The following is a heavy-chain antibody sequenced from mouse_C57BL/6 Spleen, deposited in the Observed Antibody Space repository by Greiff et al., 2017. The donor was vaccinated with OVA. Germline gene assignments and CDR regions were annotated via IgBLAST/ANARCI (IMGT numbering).Heavy chain of an antibody. CDR1: GFTFSDYY. CDR2: INYDGSST. Sequence: EVKLEESEGGLVQPGSSMKLSCTASGFTFSDYYMAWVRQVPEKGLEWVANINYDGSSTYYLDSLKSRFIISRDNATNILYLQMSSLKSEDTATYYCARDEGPYGSDYAMDYWGQGTSVTVSS. V-gene: IGHV5-16*01. CDR3: ARDEGPYGSDYAMDY. J-gene: IGHJ4*01. D-gene: IGHD1-1*01.